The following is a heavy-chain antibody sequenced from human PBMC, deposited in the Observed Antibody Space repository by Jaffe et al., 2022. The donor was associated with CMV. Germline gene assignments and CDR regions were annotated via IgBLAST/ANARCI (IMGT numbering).Heavy chain of an antibody. V-gene: IGHV3-30*18. J-gene: IGHJ6*02. D-gene: IGHD2-15*01. CDR2: ISYDGSNK. Sequence: QVQLVESGGGVVQPGRSLRLSCAASGFTFSSYGMHWVRQAPGKGLEWVAVISYDGSNKYYADSVKGRFTISRDNSKNTLYLQMNSLRAEDTAVYYCAKDAESRYCSGGSCYPGPLYGMDVWGQGTTVTVSS. CDR3: AKDAESRYCSGGSCYPGPLYGMDV. CDR1: GFTFSSYG.